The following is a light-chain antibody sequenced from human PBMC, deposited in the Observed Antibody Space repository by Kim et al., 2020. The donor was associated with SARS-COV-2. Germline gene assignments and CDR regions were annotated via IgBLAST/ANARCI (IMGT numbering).Light chain of an antibody. Sequence: SASVGDRVTITCRASESIGSCLAWYQQKPGEAPSLLIYSTSNLHSGVPSRFSGSGYGTDFTLTVSSLQPEDSAVYYCQQLNAFPLTFGGGTKVDI. CDR3: QQLNAFPLT. CDR2: STS. V-gene: IGKV1-12*01. J-gene: IGKJ4*01. CDR1: ESIGSC.